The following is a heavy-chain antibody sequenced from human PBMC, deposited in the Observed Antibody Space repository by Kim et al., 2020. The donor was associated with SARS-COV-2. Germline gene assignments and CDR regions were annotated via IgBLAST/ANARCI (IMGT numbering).Heavy chain of an antibody. CDR1: GFTFSSYA. J-gene: IGHJ6*02. Sequence: GGSLRLSCAASGFTFSSYAMSWVRQAPGKGLEWVSAIIGSGGSTYYADSVKGRFTISRDNSKNTLYLQMNSLRAEDTAVYYCAKGRALVSYGMDVWGQGTTVTVSS. D-gene: IGHD3-9*01. V-gene: IGHV3-23*01. CDR3: AKGRALVSYGMDV. CDR2: IIGSGGST.